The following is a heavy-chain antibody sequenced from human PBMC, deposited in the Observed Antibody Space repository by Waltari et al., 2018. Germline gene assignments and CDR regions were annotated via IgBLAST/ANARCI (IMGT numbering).Heavy chain of an antibody. V-gene: IGHV4-59*01. CDR1: GSSPSGYY. Sequence: QVQLQESGPRLGNPSETLYLTRTVSGSSPSGYYWTWIRQPTGKGLEWIGYIYFSGSTNYNPSLKRRLTMSVDTSKNQFSLKLTSVTAADTAVYYCARRSGNYGQDFDYWGQGILVTVSS. D-gene: IGHD1-7*01. J-gene: IGHJ4*02. CDR3: ARRSGNYGQDFDY. CDR2: IYFSGST.